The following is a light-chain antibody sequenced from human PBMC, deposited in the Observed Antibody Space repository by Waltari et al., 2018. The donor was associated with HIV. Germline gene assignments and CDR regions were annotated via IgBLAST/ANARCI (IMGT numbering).Light chain of an antibody. CDR3: QQFYRTPYT. V-gene: IGKV4-1*01. J-gene: IGKJ2*01. CDR1: QTIFYSSNNKNY. CDR2: WAS. Sequence: DIVMTQSPDSLAVSLGERATINCKSSQTIFYSSNNKNYLAWYQQKPGQSPKLLISWASTREFGVPDRFSGSGSGTDFTLTISSLQAEDVAAYYCQQFYRTPYTFGQGTRLEFK.